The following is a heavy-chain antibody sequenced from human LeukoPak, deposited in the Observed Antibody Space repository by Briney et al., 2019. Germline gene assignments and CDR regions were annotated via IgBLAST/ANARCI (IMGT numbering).Heavy chain of an antibody. V-gene: IGHV4-59*01. J-gene: IGHJ4*02. D-gene: IGHD5-12*01. CDR3: ASHYSGFNWGIDY. CDR2: ISNSGGT. CDR1: GGSISSYH. Sequence: SETLSLTCTVSGGSISSYHWSWIRQPPGKGLEWIGYISNSGGTNYNPSLKSRVTISEDTSKNQFSLKLSSVTAADRAAYYCASHYSGFNWGIDYWGQGTLVAVSS.